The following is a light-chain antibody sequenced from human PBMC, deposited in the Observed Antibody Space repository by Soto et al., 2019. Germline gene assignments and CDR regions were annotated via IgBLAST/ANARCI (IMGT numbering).Light chain of an antibody. CDR2: GAS. CDR3: QQYNNWPPYT. Sequence: EIVMSKSPATLSLSPGERATLSCRARQRLSRNLAWYQQKPGHAPRLLIYGASTSATGIPARFSGSGSEPEFTLTISSLQSEDFAVYYCQQYNNWPPYTCGQGPKLEIK. J-gene: IGKJ2*01. V-gene: IGKV3-15*01. CDR1: QRLSRN.